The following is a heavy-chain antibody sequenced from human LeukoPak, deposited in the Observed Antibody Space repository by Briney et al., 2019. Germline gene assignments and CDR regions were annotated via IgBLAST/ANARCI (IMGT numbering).Heavy chain of an antibody. CDR3: ARDGQVDFRSGGSLLY. V-gene: IGHV3-48*01. D-gene: IGHD3-3*01. Sequence: PGGSLRLSCAASGFTFSSNSMNWLRQAPGKGLEGVSYISSSSNTIYYTDSVKGRFTIARDNAKNSLYLQMNSLRADDPAVYYCARDGQVDFRSGGSLLYWAQGALVPVSS. CDR1: GFTFSSNS. J-gene: IGHJ4*02. CDR2: ISSSSNTI.